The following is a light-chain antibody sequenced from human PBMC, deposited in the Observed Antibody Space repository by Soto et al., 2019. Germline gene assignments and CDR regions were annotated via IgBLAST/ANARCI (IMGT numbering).Light chain of an antibody. CDR3: QQYNNWPPLT. CDR2: AAS. J-gene: IGKJ4*01. CDR1: QSVSSN. V-gene: IGKV3-15*01. Sequence: EIVMTQSPATLSVSPGEVATLSCRASQSVSSNLAWYQQKPGQAPILLIYAASTRATGIPAMFRGSGSGTEFTLPITSLRSEHFAVYYCQQYNNWPPLTFGGGTKVEIK.